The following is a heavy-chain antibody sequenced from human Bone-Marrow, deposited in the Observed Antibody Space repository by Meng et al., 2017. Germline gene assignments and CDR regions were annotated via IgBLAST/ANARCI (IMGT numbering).Heavy chain of an antibody. D-gene: IGHD6-19*01. V-gene: IGHV3-11*04. CDR1: GFTFSDYY. CDR3: ARVLENSSGWYTDYYYGMDV. CDR2: ISSSGSTI. J-gene: IGHJ6*02. Sequence: GESLKISCAASGFTFSDYYMSWIRQAPGKGLEWVSYISSSGSTIYYADSVKGRFTISRDNAKNSLYLQMNSLRAEDTAVYYCARVLENSSGWYTDYYYGMDVWGQGTTVTVSS.